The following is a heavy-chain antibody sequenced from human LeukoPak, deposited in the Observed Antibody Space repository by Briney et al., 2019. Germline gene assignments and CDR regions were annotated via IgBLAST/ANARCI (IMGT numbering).Heavy chain of an antibody. D-gene: IGHD2-8*01. Sequence: SETLSLTCTVSGGSISSGDYYWSWIRQPPGKGLEWIGYIYYSGSTYYNPSLKSRVTISVDTSKNQFSLKLSSVTAADTAVYYCAGAYCTNGVCKGVAFDIWGQGTMVTVSS. CDR3: AGAYCTNGVCKGVAFDI. CDR2: IYYSGST. J-gene: IGHJ3*02. V-gene: IGHV4-30-4*08. CDR1: GGSISSGDYY.